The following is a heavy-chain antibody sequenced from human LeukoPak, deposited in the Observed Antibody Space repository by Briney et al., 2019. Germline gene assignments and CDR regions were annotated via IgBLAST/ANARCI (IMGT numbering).Heavy chain of an antibody. V-gene: IGHV3-30*04. J-gene: IGHJ3*02. D-gene: IGHD6-19*01. CDR2: ISYVGNNE. CDR1: GFTFSTYT. Sequence: GRSLRLSCATSGFTFSTYTMHWVRQAPGKGLEWVAVISYVGNNEYYADSVKGRFTISRDNSKNTLYLQMNSLRAEDTAVYYCARGCSVAGTCAFDIWGQGTMVTVSS. CDR3: ARGCSVAGTCAFDI.